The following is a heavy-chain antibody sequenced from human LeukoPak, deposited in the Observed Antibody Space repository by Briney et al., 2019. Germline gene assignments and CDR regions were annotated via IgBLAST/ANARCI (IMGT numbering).Heavy chain of an antibody. CDR3: ARDDQVTDAFDI. D-gene: IGHD4-11*01. Sequence: QPGGSLRLSCTVSGFTVSSNYMSWVRQAPGKGLEWVSVIYSGGRTYYAGSVKGRFTISRDNSKNTLYFQMNSLRAEDTAVYYCARDDQVTDAFDIWGRGTMVTVSS. V-gene: IGHV3-66*01. CDR1: GFTVSSNY. CDR2: IYSGGRT. J-gene: IGHJ3*02.